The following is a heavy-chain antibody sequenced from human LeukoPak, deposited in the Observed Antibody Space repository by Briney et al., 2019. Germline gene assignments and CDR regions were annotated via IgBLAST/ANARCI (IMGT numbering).Heavy chain of an antibody. J-gene: IGHJ4*02. CDR3: ARQIQSGYPDY. V-gene: IGHV3-30-3*01. Sequence: AGGSLRLSCAASGFTFSSYAMHWVRQAPGKGLEWVAVISYDGSNKYYADSVKGRFTISRDNSKNTLYLQMNSLRAEDTAVYYCARQIQSGYPDYWGQGTLVTVSS. D-gene: IGHD3-22*01. CDR1: GFTFSSYA. CDR2: ISYDGSNK.